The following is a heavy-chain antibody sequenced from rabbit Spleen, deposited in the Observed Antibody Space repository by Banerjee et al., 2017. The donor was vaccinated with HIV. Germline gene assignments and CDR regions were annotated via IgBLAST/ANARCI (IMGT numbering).Heavy chain of an antibody. CDR1: GFPFSDKAV. V-gene: IGHV1S45*01. Sequence: QEQLVESGGGLVKPEGSLTLSCKASGFPFSDKAVMCWVRQAPGKGLEWIACINVVTGKAVYASWAKGRFTFSKTSSTTVTLQMTSLTVADTATYFCARGSATMTMVITGYYLNLWGPGTLVTVS. CDR3: ARGSATMTMVITGYYLNL. J-gene: IGHJ4*01. D-gene: IGHD2-1*01. CDR2: INVVTGKA.